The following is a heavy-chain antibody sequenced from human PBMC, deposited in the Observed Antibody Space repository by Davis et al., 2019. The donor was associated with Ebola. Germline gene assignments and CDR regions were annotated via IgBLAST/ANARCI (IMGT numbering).Heavy chain of an antibody. CDR3: ARRRDSSGWYGYFDL. V-gene: IGHV4-39*01. CDR2: IYYSGST. Sequence: ESLKISCTVSGGSISSSSYYWGWIRQPPGKGLEWIGSIYYSGSTYYNPSLKSRVTISVDTSKNQFSLKLSSVTAADTAVYYCARRRDSSGWYGYFDLWGRGTLVTVSS. CDR1: GGSISSSSYY. J-gene: IGHJ2*01. D-gene: IGHD6-19*01.